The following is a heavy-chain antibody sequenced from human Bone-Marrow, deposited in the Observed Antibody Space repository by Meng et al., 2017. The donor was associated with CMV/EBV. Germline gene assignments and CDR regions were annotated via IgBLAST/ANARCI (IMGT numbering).Heavy chain of an antibody. CDR1: GGSFSGYY. Sequence: GSLRLSCAVYGGSFSGYYWSWIRQPPGKGLEWIGEINHSGSTNYNPSLKSRVTISVDTSKNQFSLKLSSVTAADTALYYCARDPGRIAAAGTTYWGQGTLVTFSS. J-gene: IGHJ4*02. CDR3: ARDPGRIAAAGTTY. D-gene: IGHD6-13*01. V-gene: IGHV4-34*01. CDR2: INHSGST.